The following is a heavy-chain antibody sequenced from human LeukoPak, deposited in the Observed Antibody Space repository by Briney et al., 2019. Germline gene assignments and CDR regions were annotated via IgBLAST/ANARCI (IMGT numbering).Heavy chain of an antibody. CDR2: ISSSSSDL. V-gene: IGHV3-21*01. Sequence: GGSLRLSCSASGFTFSSYSMNWVRQAPGKGLEWVSSISSSSSDLYYTDSVKGRFTISRDNSKNTLYLQMNSLRAEDTAVYYCAELSYDSSGPNYVISEYFRHWGQGTLVTVSS. CDR1: GFTFSSYS. D-gene: IGHD3-22*01. CDR3: AELSYDSSGPNYVISEYFRH. J-gene: IGHJ1*01.